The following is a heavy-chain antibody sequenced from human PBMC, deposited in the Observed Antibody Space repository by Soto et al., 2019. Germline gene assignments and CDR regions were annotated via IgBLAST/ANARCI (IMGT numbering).Heavy chain of an antibody. V-gene: IGHV3-23*01. J-gene: IGHJ6*02. Sequence: PGGSLRLSCAASGFTFSSYAMSWVRQAPGKGLEWVSAISGSGGSTYYADSVKGRFTISRDNSKNTLYLQMNSLRAEDTAVYYCAKGLLGGDFWSGYPDYYYYGMDVWGQGTTVTVSS. CDR2: ISGSGGST. CDR1: GFTFSSYA. D-gene: IGHD3-3*01. CDR3: AKGLLGGDFWSGYPDYYYYGMDV.